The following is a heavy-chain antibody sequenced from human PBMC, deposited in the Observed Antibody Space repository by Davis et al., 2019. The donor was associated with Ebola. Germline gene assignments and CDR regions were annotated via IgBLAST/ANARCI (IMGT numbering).Heavy chain of an antibody. D-gene: IGHD3-22*01. V-gene: IGHV3-23*01. CDR2: ISGSGGST. J-gene: IGHJ4*02. CDR3: TTDYSYYDSSGYYY. CDR1: GFISSCYA. Sequence: GESLMTSCAASGFISSCYAMTWVRQAPGKGLEWVSAISGSGGSTYYADSVKGRFTISRDNSKNTLYLQMNSLKTEDTAVYYCTTDYSYYDSSGYYYWGQGTLVTVSS.